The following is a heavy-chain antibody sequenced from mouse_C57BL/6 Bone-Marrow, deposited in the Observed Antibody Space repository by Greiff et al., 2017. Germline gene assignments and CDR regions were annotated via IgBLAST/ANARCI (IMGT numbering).Heavy chain of an antibody. Sequence: EVKLQQSGPELVKPGASVKISCTASGYTFTDYYMNWVKQSHGKSLEWIGDINPNNGGTSYNQKLKGKATLTVDKSSSTAYLDLRSLTSEDSAVYYCARDYYGSSWYFDYWGRGTSLTVSS. CDR2: INPNNGGT. CDR3: ARDYYGSSWYFDY. V-gene: IGHV1-26*01. D-gene: IGHD1-1*01. J-gene: IGHJ2*03. CDR1: GYTFTDYY.